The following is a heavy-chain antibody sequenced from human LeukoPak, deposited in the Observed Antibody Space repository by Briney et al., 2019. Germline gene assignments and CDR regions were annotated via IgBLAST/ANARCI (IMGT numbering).Heavy chain of an antibody. J-gene: IGHJ6*02. CDR3: ARVRAIAGYYGMDV. CDR2: IYYSGST. V-gene: IGHV4-59*01. CDR1: GGSLSSYY. Sequence: SETLSLTCTVSGGSLSSYYWSWIRQPPGKGLEWIGYIYYSGSTNYNPSLKSRVTISVDTSKNQFSLKLSSVTAADTAVYYCARVRAIAGYYGMDVWGQGTTVTVSS.